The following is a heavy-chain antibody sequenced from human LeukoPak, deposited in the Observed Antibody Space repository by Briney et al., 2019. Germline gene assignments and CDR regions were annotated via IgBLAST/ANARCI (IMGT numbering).Heavy chain of an antibody. CDR2: ISSSGSTI. J-gene: IGHJ4*02. V-gene: IGHV3-11*04. Sequence: PGGSLRLSCAVSGFTFSDYDMSWIRQPPGKGLEWVSYISSSGSTIYYADSVKGRFTISRDNAKNSLHLQMNSLRAEDTAVYYCARDAYSTSSLDYWGRGTLVTVSS. CDR3: ARDAYSTSSLDY. D-gene: IGHD6-6*01. CDR1: GFTFSDYD.